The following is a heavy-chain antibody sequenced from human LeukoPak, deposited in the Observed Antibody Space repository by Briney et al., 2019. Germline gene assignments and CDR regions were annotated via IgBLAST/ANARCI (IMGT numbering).Heavy chain of an antibody. Sequence: SVKVSCKASGGTFSSYAISWVRQAPGQGLEWMGGIIPIFGIANYAQKFQGRVTITADESTSTAYMELSSLRSEDTAVYYCASVEMATGHWYFDLWGRGTLVTVSS. CDR1: GGTFSSYA. D-gene: IGHD5-24*01. CDR3: ASVEMATGHWYFDL. V-gene: IGHV1-69*13. CDR2: IIPIFGIA. J-gene: IGHJ2*01.